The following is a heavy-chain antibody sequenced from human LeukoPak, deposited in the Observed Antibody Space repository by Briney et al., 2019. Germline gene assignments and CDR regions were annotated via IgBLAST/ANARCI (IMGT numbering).Heavy chain of an antibody. CDR3: ARHFSGGGSHNWFDP. Sequence: GESLKISCKGSGYSFTSYWIGWVCQMPGKGLEWMGIIYPGDSDTRYSPSSQGQVTISADKSISTAYLQWSSLKASDTAMYYCARHFSGGGSHNWFDPWGQGTLVTVSS. D-gene: IGHD3-10*01. CDR1: GYSFTSYW. V-gene: IGHV5-51*01. J-gene: IGHJ5*02. CDR2: IYPGDSDT.